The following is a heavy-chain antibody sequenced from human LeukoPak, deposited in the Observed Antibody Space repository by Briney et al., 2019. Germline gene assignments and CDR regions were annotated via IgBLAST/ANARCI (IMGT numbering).Heavy chain of an antibody. CDR2: LYTSGST. J-gene: IGHJ4*02. CDR3: VRDLSAAWYAFDY. CDR1: GGSVTDDY. Sequence: NPSETLSLTCTVSGGSVTDDYWSWIRQTAGKGLEWVGRLYTSGSTNYNPSLMSRVSISVDKSKNQFSLNLTSVTAADTAVYYCVRDLSAAWYAFDYWGQGILVTFSS. V-gene: IGHV4-4*07. D-gene: IGHD6-13*01.